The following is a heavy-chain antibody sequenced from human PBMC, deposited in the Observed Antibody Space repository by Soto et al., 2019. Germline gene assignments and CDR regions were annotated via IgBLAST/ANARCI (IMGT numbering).Heavy chain of an antibody. J-gene: IGHJ2*01. D-gene: IGHD3-9*01. V-gene: IGHV4-34*01. CDR2: INHSGST. CDR1: GGSFSGYY. CDR3: ARGAVILTVYGPGQAARYFDL. Sequence: QVQLQQWGAGLLKPSETLSLTCAVYGGSFSGYYWSWIRQPPGKGLEWIGEINHSGSTNYNPSLKSRVTISVDTSTNQFSLKLSAVTAADTAVYYCARGAVILTVYGPGQAARYFDLWGRGTLVTVSS.